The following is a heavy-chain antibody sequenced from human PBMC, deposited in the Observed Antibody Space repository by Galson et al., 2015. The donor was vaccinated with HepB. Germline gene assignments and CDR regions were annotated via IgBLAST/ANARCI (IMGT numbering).Heavy chain of an antibody. Sequence: SLRLSCAASGFTFSTYAMYWVRQAPGKGLEWVAVISYDGSNKDYADSVKGRFTISRDKSKNTLYLQMNSLRAEDTAVYYCARTLPGYYDILTGYSKVNVFDIWGQGTKVTVSS. V-gene: IGHV3-30-3*01. CDR1: GFTFSTYA. D-gene: IGHD3-9*01. CDR3: ARTLPGYYDILTGYSKVNVFDI. CDR2: ISYDGSNK. J-gene: IGHJ3*02.